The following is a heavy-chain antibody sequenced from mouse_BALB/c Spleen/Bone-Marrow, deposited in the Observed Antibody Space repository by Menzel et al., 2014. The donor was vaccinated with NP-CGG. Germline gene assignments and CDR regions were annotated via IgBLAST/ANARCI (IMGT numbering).Heavy chain of an antibody. V-gene: IGHV2-2*02. J-gene: IGHJ2*01. CDR3: ARKEFDY. CDR1: GFSLTSYG. CDR2: IWSGGST. Sequence: QVQLQQSGPGLVQPSLSLSITCTVSGFSLTSYGVHWVRQSPGKGLERLGVIWSGGSTDYNEAFISRLSIRKDNSKSQVFFKMYSLQANDTAIYYCARKEFDYWGQGTTLTVSS.